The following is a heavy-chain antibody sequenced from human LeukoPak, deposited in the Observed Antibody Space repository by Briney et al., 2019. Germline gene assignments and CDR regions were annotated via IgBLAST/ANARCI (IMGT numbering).Heavy chain of an antibody. V-gene: IGHV5-51*01. CDR3: ARQAITSGAFDI. CDR1: GYSFISYW. CDR2: IYPGDSEI. Sequence: GESLKISCKGSGYSFISYWIGWVRQMPGKGLEWMGIIYPGDSEIRYSPSFQGQVTISADKSIGTAYLQWSSLKASDTAIYYCARQAITSGAFDIWGQGTMVTVSS. D-gene: IGHD3-10*01. J-gene: IGHJ3*02.